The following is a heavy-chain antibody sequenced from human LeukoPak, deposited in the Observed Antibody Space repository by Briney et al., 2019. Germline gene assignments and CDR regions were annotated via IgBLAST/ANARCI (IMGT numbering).Heavy chain of an antibody. CDR1: GGTSNSHA. CDR2: IIPNLGTT. V-gene: IGHV1-69*04. CDR3: ATTNDGGGYQWGDFFDF. D-gene: IGHD3-22*01. Sequence: SVKVSYKASGGTSNSHAISWVRQAPGQGLEWMGRIIPNLGTTNRAQNFQDRVTLTADKSTNTAYMELTSLTSDDTAVYYCATTNDGGGYQWGDFFDFWGQGTLVTVSS. J-gene: IGHJ4*02.